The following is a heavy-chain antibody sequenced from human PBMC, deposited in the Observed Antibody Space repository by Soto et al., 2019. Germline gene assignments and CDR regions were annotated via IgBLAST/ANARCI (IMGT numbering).Heavy chain of an antibody. J-gene: IGHJ6*03. CDR2: IWYDGSNK. CDR1: GFTFSSYG. D-gene: IGHD3-10*01. CDR3: ARVKRFGELKYYYYYYMDV. V-gene: IGHV3-33*01. Sequence: GGSLRLSCAASGFTFSSYGMHWVRQAPGKGLEWVAVIWYDGSNKYYADSVKGRFTISRDNSKNTLYLQMNSLRAEDTAVYYCARVKRFGELKYYYYYYMDVWGKGTTVTVSS.